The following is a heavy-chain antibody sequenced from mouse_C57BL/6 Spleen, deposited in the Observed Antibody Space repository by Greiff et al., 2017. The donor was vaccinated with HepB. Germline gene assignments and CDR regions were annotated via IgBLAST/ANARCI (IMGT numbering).Heavy chain of an antibody. CDR1: GFTFSDYG. CDR3: ASGNYGSSPYWYFDV. CDR2: ISSGSSTI. Sequence: EVQVVESGGGLVKPGGSLKLSCAASGFTFSDYGMHWVRQAPEKGLEWVAYISSGSSTIYYADTVKGRFTISRDNAKNTLFLQMTSLRSEDTAMYYCASGNYGSSPYWYFDVWGTGTTVTVSS. D-gene: IGHD1-1*01. J-gene: IGHJ1*03. V-gene: IGHV5-17*01.